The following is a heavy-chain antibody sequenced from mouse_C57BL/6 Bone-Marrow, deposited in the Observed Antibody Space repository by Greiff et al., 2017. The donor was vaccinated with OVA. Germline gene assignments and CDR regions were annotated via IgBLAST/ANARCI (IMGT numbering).Heavy chain of an antibody. D-gene: IGHD2-4*01. CDR3: ARDGYDYDASWYVDV. Sequence: QVHVKQPGAELVKPGASVKLSCKASGYTFTSYWMQWVKQRPGQGLEWIGEIDPSDSYTNYNQKFKGKATLTVDTSSSTAYMQLSSLTSEDSAVYYCARDGYDYDASWYVDVWGRGTAVTVSS. CDR1: GYTFTSYW. V-gene: IGHV1-50*01. CDR2: IDPSDSYT. J-gene: IGHJ1*03.